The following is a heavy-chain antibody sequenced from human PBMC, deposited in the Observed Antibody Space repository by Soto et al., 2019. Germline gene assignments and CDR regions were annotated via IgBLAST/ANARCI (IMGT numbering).Heavy chain of an antibody. V-gene: IGHV4-31*03. Sequence: SETLSLTCTVSGGSISSGGYYWSWIGQHPGKGLEWIGYIYYSGSTYYNPSLKSRVTISVDTSKNQFSLKLSSVTAADTAVYYCARDYYDSTGWFDPWGQGTLVTVSS. D-gene: IGHD3-22*01. CDR2: IYYSGST. CDR1: GGSISSGGYY. J-gene: IGHJ5*02. CDR3: ARDYYDSTGWFDP.